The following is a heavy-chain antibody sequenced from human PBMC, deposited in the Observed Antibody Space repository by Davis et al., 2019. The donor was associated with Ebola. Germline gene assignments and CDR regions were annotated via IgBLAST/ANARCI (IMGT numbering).Heavy chain of an antibody. CDR2: ISSSSSYI. Sequence: PGGSLRLSCAASGFTFSSYSMNWVRQAPGKGLEWVSSISSSSSYIYYADSVKGRFTISRDNAKNSLYLQMNSLRAEDTAVYYCARESSAARSMYYYYYGMDVWGQGTTVTVSS. V-gene: IGHV3-21*01. J-gene: IGHJ6*02. CDR3: ARESSAARSMYYYYYGMDV. CDR1: GFTFSSYS. D-gene: IGHD2-2*01.